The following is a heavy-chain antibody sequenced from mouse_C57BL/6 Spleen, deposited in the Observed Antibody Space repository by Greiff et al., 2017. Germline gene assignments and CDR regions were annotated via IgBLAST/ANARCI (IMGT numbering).Heavy chain of an antibody. Sequence: VQLQQSVAELVRPGASVKLSCTASGFNIKNTYMHWVKQRPEQGLEWIGRIDPANGNTKYAPKFQGKATITADTSSNTAYLQLSSLTSEDTAIYYCASYYYGSSSWFAYWGQGTLVTVSA. D-gene: IGHD1-1*01. CDR1: GFNIKNTY. J-gene: IGHJ3*01. CDR3: ASYYYGSSSWFAY. CDR2: IDPANGNT. V-gene: IGHV14-3*01.